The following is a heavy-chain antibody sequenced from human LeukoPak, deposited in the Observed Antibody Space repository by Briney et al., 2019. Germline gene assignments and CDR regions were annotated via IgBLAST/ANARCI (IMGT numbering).Heavy chain of an antibody. J-gene: IGHJ4*02. D-gene: IGHD3-22*01. CDR2: ISSSGSTI. V-gene: IGHV3-48*03. CDR3: ARSSRSITMIVVATERTTGPRYYFDY. Sequence: GGSLRLSCAASGFTFSSYEMNWVRQAPGKGLEWVSYISSSGSTIYYADSVKGRFTISRDNAKNSLYLQMNSLRAEDTAVYYCARSSRSITMIVVATERTTGPRYYFDYWGQRTLVTVSS. CDR1: GFTFSSYE.